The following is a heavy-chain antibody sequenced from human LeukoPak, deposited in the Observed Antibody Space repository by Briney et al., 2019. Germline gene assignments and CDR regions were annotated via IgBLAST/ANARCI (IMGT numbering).Heavy chain of an antibody. CDR1: GXTFSSYG. CDR2: IRYDGSNK. Sequence: GGSXXLSXAASGXTFSSYGMHWXRXXPGKGLEWVAFIRYDGSNKYYADSVKGRFTISRDNSKNTLYLQMNSLRAEDTAVYYCAKDGKNWGQGTLVTVSS. J-gene: IGHJ4*02. V-gene: IGHV3-30*02. CDR3: AKDGKN. D-gene: IGHD1-26*01.